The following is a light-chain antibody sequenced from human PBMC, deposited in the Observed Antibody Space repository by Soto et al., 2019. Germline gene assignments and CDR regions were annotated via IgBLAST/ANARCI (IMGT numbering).Light chain of an antibody. J-gene: IGLJ1*01. Sequence: QSVLTQPASVSGSPGQSITISCTGTSSDVGGYNYVSWYQRQPGKAPKLMIYDVSNRPSGVSNRFSGSKSGNTASLTISGLQAEDEAYYHCSSYTITSIVFGTGTKVTVL. CDR1: SSDVGGYNY. V-gene: IGLV2-14*01. CDR2: DVS. CDR3: SSYTITSIV.